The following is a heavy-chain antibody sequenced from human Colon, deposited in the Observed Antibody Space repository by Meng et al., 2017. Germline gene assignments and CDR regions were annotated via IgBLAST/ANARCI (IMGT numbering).Heavy chain of an antibody. Sequence: VHLKESGPGLVRPSETLSLTCTVSGGSVISNSYYWSWIRQPPGKGLEWIGFIYYSGSTNYNPSLKSRVTISVDTSKNQFSLKVSSVTAADTAVYYCARDSGYDKNWFDPWGQGTLVTVSS. CDR1: GGSVISNSYY. J-gene: IGHJ5*02. V-gene: IGHV4-61*01. CDR3: ARDSGYDKNWFDP. CDR2: IYYSGST. D-gene: IGHD5-12*01.